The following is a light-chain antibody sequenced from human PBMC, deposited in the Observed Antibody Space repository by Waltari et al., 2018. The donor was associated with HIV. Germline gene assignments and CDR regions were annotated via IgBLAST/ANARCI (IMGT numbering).Light chain of an antibody. CDR3: QSYDVSLSGSI. Sequence: QSVLTQPPSVSGAPGQRVTISCTGRSSNSGAGYDVHWYQQLPGTAPKLLIHGNINRPSGVSDRFSDFKSGTSASLAITGLQTEDEADYYCQSYDVSLSGSIFGGGTKLTVL. CDR2: GNI. CDR1: SSNSGAGYD. J-gene: IGLJ2*01. V-gene: IGLV1-40*01.